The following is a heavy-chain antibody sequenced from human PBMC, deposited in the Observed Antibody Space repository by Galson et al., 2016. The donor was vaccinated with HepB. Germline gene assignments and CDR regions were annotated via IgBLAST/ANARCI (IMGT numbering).Heavy chain of an antibody. Sequence: SLRLSCAASGFTFGSYAMHWVRQAPGKGLEWVAVMWYDGSKKYYSDSVKGRFTISRDNSKNTLYLQMNSLRAEDTAVYYCARVRGYRYGYGGFRVDYWGQGTLVTVSS. D-gene: IGHD5-18*01. CDR2: MWYDGSKK. CDR1: GFTFGSYA. J-gene: IGHJ4*02. V-gene: IGHV3-33*01. CDR3: ARVRGYRYGYGGFRVDY.